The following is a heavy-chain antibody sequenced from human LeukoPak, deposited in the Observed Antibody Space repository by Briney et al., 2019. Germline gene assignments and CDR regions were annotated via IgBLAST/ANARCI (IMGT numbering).Heavy chain of an antibody. D-gene: IGHD5-24*01. CDR2: INPRGGIT. V-gene: IGHV1-46*01. CDR1: GYSFTTYY. Sequence: ASVEVSCKASGYSFTTYYMHWVRQAPLQGLESMGIINPRGGITRSAQKSQGTGTMTRDTSTSTVYMELSSLRSEDTAAYYCAREVEGYDAFDIWGQGPMVTVSS. CDR3: AREVEGYDAFDI. J-gene: IGHJ3*02.